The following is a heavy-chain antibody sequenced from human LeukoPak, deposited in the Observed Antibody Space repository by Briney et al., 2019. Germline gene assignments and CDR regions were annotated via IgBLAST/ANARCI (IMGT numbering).Heavy chain of an antibody. CDR1: GFTFSIYW. CDR2: INRDGSTT. D-gene: IGHD6-6*01. CDR3: ARGIAARSWFDP. Sequence: PGGSLRLSCAASGFTFSIYWMHWVRQAPGKGLVWVSRINRDGSTTSYADSVKGRFTISRDNAKNTLYLQMNSLRAEDTAVYYCARGIAARSWFDPWGQGTLVTVSS. J-gene: IGHJ5*02. V-gene: IGHV3-74*01.